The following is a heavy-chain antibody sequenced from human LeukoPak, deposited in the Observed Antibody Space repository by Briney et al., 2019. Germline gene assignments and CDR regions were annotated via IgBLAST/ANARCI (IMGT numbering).Heavy chain of an antibody. CDR1: GFTFSSHG. V-gene: IGHV3-30*18. CDR3: AKDGTGGYYYLGY. Sequence: GGSLRLSCAASGFTFSSHGMHWVRQAPGMGLEWVALILYDGSNEYYADSVQGRFTISRDSSRNTLYLQMNSLRAEDTAVYYCAKDGTGGYYYLGYWGQGTLVTVSS. J-gene: IGHJ4*02. CDR2: ILYDGSNE. D-gene: IGHD3-22*01.